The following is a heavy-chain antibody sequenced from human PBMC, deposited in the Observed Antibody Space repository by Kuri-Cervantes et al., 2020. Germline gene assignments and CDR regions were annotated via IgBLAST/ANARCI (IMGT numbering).Heavy chain of an antibody. V-gene: IGHV4-59*01. CDR1: GGSISSYY. D-gene: IGHD4-17*01. Sequence: ESLKISCTVSGGSISSYYWSWIRQPPGKGLEWIGYIYYSGSTNYNPSLKSRVTISVDTSKNQFSLKLSSVTAADTAVYYCARDNGDYVLNYWGQGTLVTVSS. CDR3: ARDNGDYVLNY. CDR2: IYYSGST. J-gene: IGHJ4*02.